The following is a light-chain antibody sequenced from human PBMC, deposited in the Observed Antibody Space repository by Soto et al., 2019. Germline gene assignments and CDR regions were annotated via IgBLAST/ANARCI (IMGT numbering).Light chain of an antibody. CDR1: QSVSSSY. V-gene: IGKV3-20*01. Sequence: EIVLTQSPGTLSLSPGERATLSCRASQSVSSSYLAWYQQKPGQAPRLLIYGASSRATGSPDRFSGSGSGTDFALTVSRLEPEDFAVYYCQQYGSSPPRLTFGGGTKVEIK. CDR3: QQYGSSPPRLT. CDR2: GAS. J-gene: IGKJ4*01.